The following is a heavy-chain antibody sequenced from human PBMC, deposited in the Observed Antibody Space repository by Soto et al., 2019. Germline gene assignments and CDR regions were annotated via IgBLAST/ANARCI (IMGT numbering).Heavy chain of an antibody. CDR1: GYTFTSYG. CDR3: ARGLTTVTSDYFDY. J-gene: IGHJ4*02. Sequence: ASVKVSCKASGYTFTSYGISWVRQAPGQGLEWMGWISAYNGNTNYAQRLQGRVTMTRDTSTSTVYMELSSLRSEDTAVYYCARGLTTVTSDYFDYWGQGTQVTVSS. D-gene: IGHD4-4*01. CDR2: ISAYNGNT. V-gene: IGHV1-18*01.